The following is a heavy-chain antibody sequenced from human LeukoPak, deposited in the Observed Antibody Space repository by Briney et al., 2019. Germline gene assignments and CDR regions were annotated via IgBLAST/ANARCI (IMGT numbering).Heavy chain of an antibody. J-gene: IGHJ4*02. Sequence: GGSLRLSCVASELRFSNYGMSWVRQAPGKGLDWVSSISSSSSYIYYADSVKGRFTISRDNAKNSLYLQMNSLRAEDTAVYYCARDPPYSSGWYLAQYFDYWGQGTLVTVSS. V-gene: IGHV3-21*01. D-gene: IGHD6-19*01. CDR3: ARDPPYSSGWYLAQYFDY. CDR2: ISSSSSYI. CDR1: ELRFSNYG.